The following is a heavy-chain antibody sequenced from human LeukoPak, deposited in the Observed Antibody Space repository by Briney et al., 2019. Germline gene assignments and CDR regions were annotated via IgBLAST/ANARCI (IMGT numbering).Heavy chain of an antibody. J-gene: IGHJ3*02. D-gene: IGHD2-15*01. CDR2: IYHSGST. V-gene: IGHV4-30-2*03. CDR3: ARHRWKLYDAFDI. CDR1: GGSISSGGYS. Sequence: SQTLSLTCAVSGGSISSGGYSWSWIRQPPGKGLEWIGYIYHSGSTYYNPSLKSRVTISVDTSKNQFSLKLSSVTAADTAVYYCARHRWKLYDAFDIWGQGTMVTVSS.